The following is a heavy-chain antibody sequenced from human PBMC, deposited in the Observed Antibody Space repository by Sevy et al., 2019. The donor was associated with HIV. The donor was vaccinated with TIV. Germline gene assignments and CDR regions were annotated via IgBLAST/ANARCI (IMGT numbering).Heavy chain of an antibody. CDR3: AKDQGAHYYYGMDV. CDR1: GFTFSGFG. Sequence: GGSLRLSCAAFGFTFSGFGMHWLRQAPGKGLEWVALISYDGSNKYYADSVKGRFTISRDKSKNTLYLQMNSLRGEDTAVYYCAKDQGAHYYYGMDVWGQGTTVTVSS. CDR2: ISYDGSNK. J-gene: IGHJ6*02. V-gene: IGHV3-30*18.